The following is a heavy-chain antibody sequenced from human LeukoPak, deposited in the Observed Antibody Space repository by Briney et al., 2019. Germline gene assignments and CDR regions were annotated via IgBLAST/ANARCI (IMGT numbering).Heavy chain of an antibody. CDR2: ISSSGRNI. CDR3: ARDLVQLWSKDF. J-gene: IGHJ4*02. V-gene: IGHV3-48*03. Sequence: GGSLRLSCAASGFTFSNYEFNWVRQAPGRGLEWVSYISSSGRNIYYADSVKGRFTISRDNAKNSLYLQMNSLRAEDTAVYYCARDLVQLWSKDFWGQGTLVTVSS. CDR1: GFTFSNYE. D-gene: IGHD5-18*01.